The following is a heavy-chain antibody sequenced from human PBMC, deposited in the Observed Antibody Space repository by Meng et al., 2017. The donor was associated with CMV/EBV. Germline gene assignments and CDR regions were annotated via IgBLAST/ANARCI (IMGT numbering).Heavy chain of an antibody. V-gene: IGHV3-48*03. CDR2: ISSSGSTI. CDR3: ARVRVRHTYYYDSSGQRYFDY. J-gene: IGHJ4*02. CDR1: GFTFSSYE. Sequence: GESLKISCAASGFTFSSYEMNWVRQAPGKGLEWVSYISSSGSTIYYADSVKGRFTISRDNAKNSLYLQMNSLRAEDTAAYYCARVRVRHTYYYDSSGQRYFDYWGQGTLVTVSS. D-gene: IGHD3-22*01.